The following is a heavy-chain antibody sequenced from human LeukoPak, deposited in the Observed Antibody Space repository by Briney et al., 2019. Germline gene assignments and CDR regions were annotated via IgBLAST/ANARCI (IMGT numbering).Heavy chain of an antibody. CDR1: GYTFTSYG. V-gene: IGHV1-18*01. CDR2: ISAYSGNT. Sequence: ASVKVSCKASGYTFTSYGISWVRQAPGQGLEWMGWISAYSGNTNYAQKLQGRVTMTTDTSTSTAYMELRSLRSDDTAVYYCAREARYYYGSGSYPDYWGQGTLVTVSS. J-gene: IGHJ4*02. D-gene: IGHD3-10*01. CDR3: AREARYYYGSGSYPDY.